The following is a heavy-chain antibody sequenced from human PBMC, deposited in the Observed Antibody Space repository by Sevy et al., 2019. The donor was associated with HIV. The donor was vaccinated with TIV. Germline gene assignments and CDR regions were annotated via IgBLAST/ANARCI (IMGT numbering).Heavy chain of an antibody. CDR2: ISYDGSNK. CDR3: ARSVLYYYYGMHV. V-gene: IGHV3-30*04. J-gene: IGHJ6*02. Sequence: GGSLRLSCAASGFTFSSYAMHWVRQAPGKGLEWVAVISYDGSNKYYADSVKGRFTISRDNCKNTLYLQMNSLRAEDTAVYYCARSVLYYYYGMHVWGQGTTVTVSS. CDR1: GFTFSSYA.